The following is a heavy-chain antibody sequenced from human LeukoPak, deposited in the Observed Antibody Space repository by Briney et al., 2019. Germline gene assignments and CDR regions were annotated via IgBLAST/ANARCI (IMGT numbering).Heavy chain of an antibody. CDR2: ISWNSGSI. Sequence: GGSLRLSCAASGFTFDDYAMHWVRQAPGKGLEWVSGISWNSGSIGYADSVKGRFTISRDNSKNTLYLQMNSLRAEDTAVYYCARARKGPDAFDIWGQGTMVTVSS. V-gene: IGHV3-9*01. CDR3: ARARKGPDAFDI. J-gene: IGHJ3*02. CDR1: GFTFDDYA.